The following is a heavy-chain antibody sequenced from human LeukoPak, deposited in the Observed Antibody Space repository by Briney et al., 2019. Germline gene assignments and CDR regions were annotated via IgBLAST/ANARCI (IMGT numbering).Heavy chain of an antibody. J-gene: IGHJ6*03. D-gene: IGHD6-6*01. V-gene: IGHV4-38-2*02. CDR1: GYSISSGYY. Sequence: KPSETLSLTCTVSGYSISSGYYWGWIRQPPGKGLEWIGSIYHSGSTYYNPSLKSRVTISVDTSKNQFSLKLSSVTAADTAVYYCASLAAQYYYYYYMDVWGKGTTVTVSS. CDR3: ASLAAQYYYYYYMDV. CDR2: IYHSGST.